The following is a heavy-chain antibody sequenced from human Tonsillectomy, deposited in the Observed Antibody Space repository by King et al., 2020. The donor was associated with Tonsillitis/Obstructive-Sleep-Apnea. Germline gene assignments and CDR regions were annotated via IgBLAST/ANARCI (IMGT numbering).Heavy chain of an antibody. D-gene: IGHD5-12*01. CDR2: INPNGGST. CDR3: ARVKHIVATPAHFDY. J-gene: IGHJ4*02. Sequence: QLVQSGAEVKKPGASVKVSCKASGYTFTSYYMHWVRQAPGQGLEWMGIINPNGGSTSYAQNFQGRVTMTSDTSTSTFYMELSSLRSEDTAVYYCARVKHIVATPAHFDYWGQGTLVTVSS. CDR1: GYTFTSYY. V-gene: IGHV1-46*01.